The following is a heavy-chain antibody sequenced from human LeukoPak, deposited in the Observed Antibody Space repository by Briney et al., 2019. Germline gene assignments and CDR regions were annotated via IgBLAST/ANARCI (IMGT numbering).Heavy chain of an antibody. CDR3: AKDPEISSSWDNPPEFDP. Sequence: GRSLRLSCAASGFTFSSYGMHWVRQAPGKGLEWVAVISYDGSNKYYADSVKGRFTISRDNSKNTLYLQMNSLRAEDTAVYYCAKDPEISSSWDNPPEFDPWGQGTPVTVSS. CDR2: ISYDGSNK. J-gene: IGHJ5*02. V-gene: IGHV3-30*18. CDR1: GFTFSSYG. D-gene: IGHD6-13*01.